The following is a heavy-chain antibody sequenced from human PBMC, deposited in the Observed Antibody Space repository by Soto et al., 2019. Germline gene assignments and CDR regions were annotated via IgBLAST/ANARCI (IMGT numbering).Heavy chain of an antibody. CDR2: VSFRGDI. D-gene: IGHD3-22*01. CDR3: AKASGSANYYDSSGYIDY. CDR1: GFMFSSYT. V-gene: IGHV3-21*01. Sequence: GGSLRLSCTASGFMFSSYTMNWVRQAPGKGLEWVSSVSFRGDIYYADSLEGRFTISRDDAKNSLYLQMNSLRAEDTAVYYCAKASGSANYYDSSGYIDYWGQGTLVTVSS. J-gene: IGHJ4*02.